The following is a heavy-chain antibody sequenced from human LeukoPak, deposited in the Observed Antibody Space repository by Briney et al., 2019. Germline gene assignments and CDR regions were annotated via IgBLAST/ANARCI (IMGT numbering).Heavy chain of an antibody. CDR1: GYIFTNYY. CDR3: ARVGYCTNGVCLEDDY. Sequence: GASVKVSCTASGYIFTNYYIYWVRQATGQGLEWMGWMNPNSGNTGYAQKFQGRVTMTTDTSTSTAYMELRSLRSDDTAVYYCARVGYCTNGVCLEDDYWGQGTLVTVSS. V-gene: IGHV1-8*02. CDR2: MNPNSGNT. D-gene: IGHD2-8*01. J-gene: IGHJ4*02.